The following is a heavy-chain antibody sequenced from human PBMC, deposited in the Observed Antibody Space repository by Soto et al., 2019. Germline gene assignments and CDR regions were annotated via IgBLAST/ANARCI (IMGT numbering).Heavy chain of an antibody. CDR1: GFTFSNYW. CDR2: INPDGSIT. CDR3: VWDGSGTC. D-gene: IGHD6-19*01. Sequence: EVQLVESGGGVVQPGGSLRLSCAASGFTFSNYWMYWVRQLPGKGLVWVSGINPDGSITNYADSVKGRFTISRANAENTLQLLMGSLGGEDTAVYYWVWDGSGTCWVQGPLVTVSS. V-gene: IGHV3-74*01. J-gene: IGHJ4*02.